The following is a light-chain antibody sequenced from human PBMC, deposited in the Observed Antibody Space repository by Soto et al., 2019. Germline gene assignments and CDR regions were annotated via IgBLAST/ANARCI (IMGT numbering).Light chain of an antibody. Sequence: QSVLTQPPSASGTPGQRVTISWSGSNSNIGRNTVNWYQQFPGAAPNLLIHSDNQRPSGVPDRFSGSRSGTSASLAISGLQSEDEADYYCAAWDESPNVPVFGGGTNLTVL. CDR3: AAWDESPNVPV. V-gene: IGLV1-44*01. CDR2: SDN. J-gene: IGLJ3*02. CDR1: NSNIGRNT.